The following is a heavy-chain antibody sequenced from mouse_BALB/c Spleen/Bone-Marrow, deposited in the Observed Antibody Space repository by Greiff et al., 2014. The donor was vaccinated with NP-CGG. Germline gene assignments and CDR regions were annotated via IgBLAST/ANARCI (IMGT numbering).Heavy chain of an antibody. V-gene: IGHV1S56*01. J-gene: IGHJ3*01. CDR1: GYTFTSYD. CDR2: IYPGDGST. D-gene: IGHD1-1*02. Sequence: VQLQQSGPELVKPGALVKISCEASGYTFTSYDISWVKQRPGQGLEWIGWIYPGDGSTKYNEKFKGKATLTADKSSSTAYMQLSSLTSENAAVYFCARAGGRSVHGFAYWGQGTLVTVSA. CDR3: ARAGGRSVHGFAY.